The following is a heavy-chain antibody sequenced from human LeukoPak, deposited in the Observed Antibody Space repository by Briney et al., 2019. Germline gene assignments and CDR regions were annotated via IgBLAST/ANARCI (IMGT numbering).Heavy chain of an antibody. J-gene: IGHJ4*02. CDR1: GFIFSSYS. CDR3: ARDRSGYTFDD. Sequence: GGSLRLSCAASGFIFSSYSMNWVRQAPGKGLEWVSSISATGNYIYYADSVKGRFTISRDNAKNSLYLQVNSLRAEDTAVYYCARDRSGYTFDDWGQGTLVTVSS. D-gene: IGHD5-18*01. V-gene: IGHV3-21*01. CDR2: ISATGNYI.